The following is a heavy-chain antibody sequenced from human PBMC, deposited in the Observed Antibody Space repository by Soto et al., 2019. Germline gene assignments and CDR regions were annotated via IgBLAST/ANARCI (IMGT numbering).Heavy chain of an antibody. CDR1: GFTFRNYD. J-gene: IGHJ6*02. CDR2: TGAAGDP. V-gene: IGHV3-13*05. CDR3: ARTDRDLYGLDV. Sequence: EVQLVESGGGLVQPGGSLRLSCEASGFTFRNYDMHWVRQGTGKGLEWVSGTGAAGDPDYADSVEGRFTISRENAQTFFFLQMNSLRVGDTDVYYCARTDRDLYGLDVWGQGTTVIVSS.